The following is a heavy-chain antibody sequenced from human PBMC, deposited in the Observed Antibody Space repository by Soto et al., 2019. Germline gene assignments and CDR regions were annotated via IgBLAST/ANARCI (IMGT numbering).Heavy chain of an antibody. CDR2: IYPGDSDT. CDR3: ARRGYYYDSSDNWFDP. V-gene: IGHV5-51*01. Sequence: GESLKISCKGSGYSFTSYWIGWVRQMPGKGLEWMGIIYPGDSDTRYSPSFQGQVTISADKSITTAYLQWSSLKASDTAMYYCARRGYYYDSSDNWFDPWGQGTLVTVSS. D-gene: IGHD3-22*01. J-gene: IGHJ5*02. CDR1: GYSFTSYW.